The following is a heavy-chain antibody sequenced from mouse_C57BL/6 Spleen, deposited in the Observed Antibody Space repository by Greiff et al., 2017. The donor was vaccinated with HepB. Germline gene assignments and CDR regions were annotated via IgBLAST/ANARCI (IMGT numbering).Heavy chain of an antibody. J-gene: IGHJ1*03. CDR3: AKYYGSSYDWYFDD. V-gene: IGHV1-82*01. Sequence: VQLQQSGPELVKPGASVKISCKASGYAFSSSWMNWVKQRPGKGLEWIGRIYPGDGDTNYNGKFKGKATLTADKSSSTAYMQLSSMTSEDSAVYFCAKYYGSSYDWYFDDWSTGTTVTVSS. CDR2: IYPGDGDT. D-gene: IGHD1-1*01. CDR1: GYAFSSSW.